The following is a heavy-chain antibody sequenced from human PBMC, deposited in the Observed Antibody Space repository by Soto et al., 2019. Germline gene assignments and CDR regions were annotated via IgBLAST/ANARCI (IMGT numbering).Heavy chain of an antibody. CDR2: ISGSGGST. Sequence: EVQLFESGGGLVQPGGSLRLSCAASGFTFSSYAMSWVRQAPGKGLEWASAISGSGGSTYYADSVKGRFTISRDNSKNTLYLQMNSLRAEDTAVYYCAKCGMITFGGVIVPAYYFDYWGQGTLVTVSS. CDR1: GFTFSSYA. D-gene: IGHD3-16*02. V-gene: IGHV3-23*01. J-gene: IGHJ4*02. CDR3: AKCGMITFGGVIVPAYYFDY.